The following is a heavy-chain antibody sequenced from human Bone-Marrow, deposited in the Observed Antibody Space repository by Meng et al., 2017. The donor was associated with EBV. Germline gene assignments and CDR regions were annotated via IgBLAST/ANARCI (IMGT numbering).Heavy chain of an antibody. V-gene: IGHV4-61*01. Sequence: HLQESAPGRVQPSETLSLTCTVSGAPVRSGSYYWNWIRQPPGKGLEWIGYIYYNGNTNYNPSLKSRVTTSVDTSKNQFSLKLSSVTAADTAVYYCASTSGNLIYSDYWGQGTLVTVSS. D-gene: IGHD1-26*01. CDR1: GAPVRSGSYY. CDR2: IYYNGNT. CDR3: ASTSGNLIYSDY. J-gene: IGHJ4*02.